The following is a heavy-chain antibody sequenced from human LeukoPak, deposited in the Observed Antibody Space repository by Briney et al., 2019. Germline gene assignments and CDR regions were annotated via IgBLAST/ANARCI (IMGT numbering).Heavy chain of an antibody. D-gene: IGHD6-6*01. Sequence: SETLSLTCIVSGGSLSSSSYYWGWIRLPPGKGLGWIGSIYYSGSTYYNPSLKSRVTISVDSSKNQFSLKLSSVTAADTAVLYCATLYGSSAGTFAIWGQGTMVTVSS. CDR3: ATLYGSSAGTFAI. CDR2: IYYSGST. CDR1: GGSLSSSSYY. V-gene: IGHV4-39*01. J-gene: IGHJ3*02.